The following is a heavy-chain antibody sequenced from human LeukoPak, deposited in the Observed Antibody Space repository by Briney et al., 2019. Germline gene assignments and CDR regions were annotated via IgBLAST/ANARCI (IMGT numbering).Heavy chain of an antibody. Sequence: PGGSLRLSCVASTFTFSTSGMNWVRQAPGKGLGWVSYISGSSNAINYAGSVKGRFTVSRDNAKNSLYLQMNSLRAEDTAVYYCATYSGYDRIFDYWGQGTLVTVSS. CDR2: ISGSSNAI. CDR1: TFTFSTSG. J-gene: IGHJ4*02. V-gene: IGHV3-48*01. D-gene: IGHD5-12*01. CDR3: ATYSGYDRIFDY.